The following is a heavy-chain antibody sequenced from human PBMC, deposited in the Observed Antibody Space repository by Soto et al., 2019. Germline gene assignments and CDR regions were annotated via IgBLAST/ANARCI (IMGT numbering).Heavy chain of an antibody. V-gene: IGHV4-59*01. CDR1: GGSISSYY. Sequence: SETLSLTCTVSGGSISSYYWSWIQQPPGKGLEWIGYIYYSGSTNYNPSLKSRVTISVDTSKNQFSLKLSSVTAADTAVYYCARGAPYYDILTGYHYNAEYLFDYWGQGTLVTFSS. D-gene: IGHD3-9*01. CDR3: ARGAPYYDILTGYHYNAEYLFDY. J-gene: IGHJ4*02. CDR2: IYYSGST.